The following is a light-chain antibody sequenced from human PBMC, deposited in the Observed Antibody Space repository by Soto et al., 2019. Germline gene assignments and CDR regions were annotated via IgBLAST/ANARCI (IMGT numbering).Light chain of an antibody. CDR2: TAS. V-gene: IGKV1-12*01. Sequence: DIQMTQSPSSASASLGDRVTITCRASQGLSSRLAWYQQKPGKAPKLLIYTASSLQSGVPSRFSGSGSGTDFTLTISSLEPEDFALYHCLQRADWPLTFGPGTKVDI. CDR1: QGLSSR. J-gene: IGKJ3*01. CDR3: LQRADWPLT.